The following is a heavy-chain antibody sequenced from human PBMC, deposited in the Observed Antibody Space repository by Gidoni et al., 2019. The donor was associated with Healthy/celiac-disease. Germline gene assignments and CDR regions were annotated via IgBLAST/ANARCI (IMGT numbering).Heavy chain of an antibody. V-gene: IGHV3-30*18. CDR3: AKEWLVQNPGGHYYGMDV. CDR2: ISYDGSNK. J-gene: IGHJ6*02. CDR1: GFTFSSYG. D-gene: IGHD6-19*01. Sequence: QVQLVESGGGVVQPGRSLRLSCAASGFTFSSYGLHWVRQAPGKGLEWVAVISYDGSNKYYADSVKGRFTISRDNSKNTLYLQMNSLRAEDTAVYYCAKEWLVQNPGGHYYGMDVWGQGTTVTVSS.